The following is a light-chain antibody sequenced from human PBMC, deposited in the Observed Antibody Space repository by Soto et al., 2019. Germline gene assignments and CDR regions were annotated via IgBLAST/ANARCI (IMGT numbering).Light chain of an antibody. J-gene: IGKJ1*01. CDR3: QYYGSSPWT. V-gene: IGKV3-20*01. CDR2: SAF. Sequence: EIVLTQSPGTLSLSPGERGTLSCRASQSVSSNYLAWYQQKPGQAPRLLIYSAFSRATGIPDSFSVSGSGTDFTLTISRLEPEDLAVYYCQYYGSSPWTVGQGTKVEIK. CDR1: QSVSSNY.